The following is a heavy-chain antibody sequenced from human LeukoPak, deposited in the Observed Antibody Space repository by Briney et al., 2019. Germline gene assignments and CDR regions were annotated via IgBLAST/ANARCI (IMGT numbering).Heavy chain of an antibody. CDR1: GFTFSSYP. Sequence: GGSLRLSCAASGFTFSSYPMHWVRQAPGKGLEWVAVISYDGYNQHYADSVKGRFTISRDNSKNTLCLQMNSLRAEDTAVYYCARSPMDVWGQGTTVTVSS. CDR2: ISYDGYNQ. V-gene: IGHV3-30-3*01. CDR3: ARSPMDV. J-gene: IGHJ6*02.